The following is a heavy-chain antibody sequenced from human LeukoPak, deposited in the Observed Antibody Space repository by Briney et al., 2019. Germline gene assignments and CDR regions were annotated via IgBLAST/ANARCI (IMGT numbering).Heavy chain of an antibody. Sequence: GGSLRLSCAASGFTFSSYSMNWVRQAPGKGLEWVSFISSSSSYIYYADSVKGRFTISKDNAKNSLYLQMNSLRGEDTAVYYCARSRDGYNFADAFHIWGQGTMVSVSS. D-gene: IGHD5-24*01. CDR1: GFTFSSYS. CDR3: ARSRDGYNFADAFHI. J-gene: IGHJ3*02. V-gene: IGHV3-21*01. CDR2: ISSSSSYI.